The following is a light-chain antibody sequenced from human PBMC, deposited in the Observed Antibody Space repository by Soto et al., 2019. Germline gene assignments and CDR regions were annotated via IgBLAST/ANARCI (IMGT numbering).Light chain of an antibody. J-gene: IGLJ1*01. V-gene: IGLV2-23*01. CDR1: SSDVGSYNL. Sequence: QSVLTQPASVSGSPGQSITISCTGTSSDVGSYNLVSWYQQHPGKAPKLMIYEGSKRPSGVSNRFSGSKSGNTASLTISGLQAEDEADYYRCSYAGRGTDVFGTGTKVTVL. CDR3: CSYAGRGTDV. CDR2: EGS.